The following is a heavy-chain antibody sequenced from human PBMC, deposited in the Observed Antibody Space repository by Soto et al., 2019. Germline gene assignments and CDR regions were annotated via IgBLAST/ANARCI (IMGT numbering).Heavy chain of an antibody. V-gene: IGHV4-4*07. D-gene: IGHD5-18*01. CDR3: ARGGIQLSHAFDY. J-gene: IGHJ4*02. CDR1: GTSVSNYY. CDR2: IYTSGST. Sequence: SETLSLTCSVSGTSVSNYYWSWIRQPAGKGLEHIGRIYTSGSTSYNPSLKSRVTMSMDTSQTQIYLNLTSVTAADTAVYYCARGGIQLSHAFDYWGQGIQVTAPQ.